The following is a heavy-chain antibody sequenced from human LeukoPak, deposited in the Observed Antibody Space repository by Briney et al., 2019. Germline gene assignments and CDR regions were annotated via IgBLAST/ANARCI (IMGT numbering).Heavy chain of an antibody. CDR3: ARDLLGKGYCSSTSCYPGLYYYGMDV. D-gene: IGHD2-2*01. CDR1: GFTFSSYG. CDR2: IWYDGSNK. Sequence: GRSLRLSCAASGFTFSSYGMHWVRQAPGKGLEWVAVIWYDGSNKYYADSVKGRFTISRDNSKNTLYLQMNSLRAEDTAVYYCARDLLGKGYCSSTSCYPGLYYYGMDVWGQGTTVTVSS. J-gene: IGHJ6*02. V-gene: IGHV3-33*01.